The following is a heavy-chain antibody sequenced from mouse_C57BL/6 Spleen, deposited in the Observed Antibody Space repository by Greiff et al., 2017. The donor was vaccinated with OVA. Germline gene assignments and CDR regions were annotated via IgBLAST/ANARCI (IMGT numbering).Heavy chain of an antibody. D-gene: IGHD1-1*01. CDR2: IYPSDSET. CDR3: ARFIYYYGSSYGYFDV. V-gene: IGHV1-61*01. CDR1: GYTFTSYW. J-gene: IGHJ1*03. Sequence: VQLQQPGAELVRPGSSVKLSCKASGYTFTSYWMDWVKQRPGQGLEWIGNIYPSDSETHYNQKFKDKATLTVDKSSRPAYMQLSSLTSEDSAVYYCARFIYYYGSSYGYFDVWGTGTTVTVSS.